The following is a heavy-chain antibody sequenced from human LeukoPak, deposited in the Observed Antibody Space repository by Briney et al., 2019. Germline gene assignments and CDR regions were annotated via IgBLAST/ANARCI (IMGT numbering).Heavy chain of an antibody. J-gene: IGHJ4*02. D-gene: IGHD6-13*01. CDR3: AKDESSSQYYFDY. CDR1: GFTFSSYE. Sequence: GGSLRLSCAASGFTFSSYEMNWVRQAPGKGLEWVAVISYDGSNKYYADSVKGRFTISRDNSKNTLYLQMNSLRAEDTAVYYCAKDESSSQYYFDYWGQGTLVTVSS. V-gene: IGHV3-30*18. CDR2: ISYDGSNK.